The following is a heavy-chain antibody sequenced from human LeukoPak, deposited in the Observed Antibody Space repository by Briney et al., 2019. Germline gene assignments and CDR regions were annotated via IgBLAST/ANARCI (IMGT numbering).Heavy chain of an antibody. CDR2: ISSSSSYI. CDR1: GFTFNSYS. V-gene: IGHV3-21*01. J-gene: IGHJ4*02. CDR3: ARVDVTHFDY. Sequence: GGSLRLSCAASGFTFNSYSMNWVRQAPGKGLEWVSSISSSSSYIYYADSVKGRFTISRDNAKNSLYLQMNSLRAEDTAVHYCARVDVTHFDYWGQGTLVTVSS. D-gene: IGHD1-14*01.